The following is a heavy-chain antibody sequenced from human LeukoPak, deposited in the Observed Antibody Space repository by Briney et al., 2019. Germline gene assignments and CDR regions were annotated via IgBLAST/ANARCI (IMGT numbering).Heavy chain of an antibody. CDR2: ITASGTAM. Sequence: GGSLRLSCAASGFTFSSYSMNWVRQAPGKGLEWVSHITASGTAMFYADSVKGRFTISRDNAKNSLYLQMNSLRAEDTAVYYCARAQGYYYDSSGHRQDNWFDPWGQGTLVTVSS. CDR1: GFTFSSYS. J-gene: IGHJ5*02. D-gene: IGHD3-22*01. V-gene: IGHV3-48*04. CDR3: ARAQGYYYDSSGHRQDNWFDP.